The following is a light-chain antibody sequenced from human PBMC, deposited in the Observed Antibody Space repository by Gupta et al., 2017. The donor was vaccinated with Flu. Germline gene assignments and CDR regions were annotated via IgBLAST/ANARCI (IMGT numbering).Light chain of an antibody. V-gene: IGLV1-44*01. CDR3: AASDDIRNGWV. Sequence: SVLTQPPSASASPGQRATISCSGSSSNIGSNNVHWYQQLPGTAPKLLIHSNNQRHSGVPDRFSGSKSATSASLPTSGLQSEDEADYYCAASDDIRNGWVFGGGTKLTVL. CDR1: SSNIGSNN. J-gene: IGLJ3*02. CDR2: SNN.